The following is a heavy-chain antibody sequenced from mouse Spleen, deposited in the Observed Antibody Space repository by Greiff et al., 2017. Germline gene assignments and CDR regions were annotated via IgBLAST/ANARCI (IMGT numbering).Heavy chain of an antibody. CDR1: GYSITSGYY. Sequence: VQLKQSGPGLVKPSQSLSLTCSVTGYSITSGYYWNWIRQFPRNKLEWMGYISYDGSNNYNPSLKNRISITRDTSKNQFFLKLNSVTTEDTATYYCARDGYYAMDYWGQGTSVTVSS. V-gene: IGHV3-6*01. CDR2: ISYDGSN. J-gene: IGHJ4*01. CDR3: ARDGYYAMDY.